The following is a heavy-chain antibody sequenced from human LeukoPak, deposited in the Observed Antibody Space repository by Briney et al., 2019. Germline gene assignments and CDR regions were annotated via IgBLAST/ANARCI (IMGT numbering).Heavy chain of an antibody. CDR3: ARRGFMSVLD. CDR2: IYYSGST. D-gene: IGHD3-16*01. V-gene: IGHV4-39*01. Sequence: SETLSLTCIVSGGSISSSSYYWGWIRQPPGKGLEWIGSIYYSGSTYHNPSLKSRVTISVDTSRNQFSLKLSSVTAADTAVYYCARRGFMSVLDWGQGTLVIVSS. CDR1: GGSISSSSYY. J-gene: IGHJ4*02.